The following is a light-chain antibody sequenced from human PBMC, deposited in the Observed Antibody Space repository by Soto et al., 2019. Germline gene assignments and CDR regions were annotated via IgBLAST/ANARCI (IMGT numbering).Light chain of an antibody. CDR3: QHYNNWPPWT. CDR2: GAS. Sequence: DIVMTQSPATLSVSPGERATLSCRASQSVYSNLAWYQQEPGQAPRLLICGASTRATGIPARFSGSGSGTEFTLTISSLQSEDFAIYYCQHYNNWPPWTFGPGTKVEIK. CDR1: QSVYSN. V-gene: IGKV3-15*01. J-gene: IGKJ1*01.